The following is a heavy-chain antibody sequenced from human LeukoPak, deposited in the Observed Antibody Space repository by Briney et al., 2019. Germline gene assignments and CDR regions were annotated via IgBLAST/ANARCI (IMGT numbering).Heavy chain of an antibody. J-gene: IGHJ6*02. CDR2: ISTSGTSI. Sequence: PGGSLRLSCAGSGFTFSDHYMTWIRQAPGKGLELFSYISTSGTSIYYADSVKGRFSISRVNAKNSLYLQMNSLRAEDTAVYYCARGVSLDVWGQGTTVTVSS. CDR3: ARGVSLDV. V-gene: IGHV3-11*01. CDR1: GFTFSDHY.